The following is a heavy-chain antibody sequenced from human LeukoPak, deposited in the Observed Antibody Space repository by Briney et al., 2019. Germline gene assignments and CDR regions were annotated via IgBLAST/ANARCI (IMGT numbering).Heavy chain of an antibody. V-gene: IGHV1-3*01. J-gene: IGHJ5*02. CDR3: AKIAAAGRNWFDT. Sequence: ASVRVSCKASGYTFTSYAIHWVRQAPGQSLEWMGWISAGNGNTKYSQTFQGRISITRDTSASTAYMELSSLRSEDTAVYYCAKIAAAGRNWFDTWGQGTLVTVSS. CDR2: ISAGNGNT. CDR1: GYTFTSYA. D-gene: IGHD6-13*01.